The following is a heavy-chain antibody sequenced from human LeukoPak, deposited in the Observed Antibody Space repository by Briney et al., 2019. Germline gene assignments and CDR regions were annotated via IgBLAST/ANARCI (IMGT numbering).Heavy chain of an antibody. CDR2: ISSSSTYI. Sequence: GGSPRLSCAASGFTFSNYPMDWVRQAPGKGLEWVSYISSSSTYIYYADSVKGRFTISRDNAKNSLYLQMNSLRAEDTAVYYCARDMTTARFDNWGQGTLVTVSS. CDR1: GFTFSNYP. J-gene: IGHJ4*02. V-gene: IGHV3-21*01. CDR3: ARDMTTARFDN. D-gene: IGHD4-17*01.